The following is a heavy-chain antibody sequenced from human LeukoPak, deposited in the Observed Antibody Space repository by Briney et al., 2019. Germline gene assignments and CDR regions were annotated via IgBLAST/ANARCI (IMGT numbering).Heavy chain of an antibody. Sequence: SETLSLTCAVYGGSFSGSYWSWIRQPPGKGLEWIGEINHSGGTNYNPSLKSRVTISVDTSKNQCSLKLSSVTAADTAVYYCARYVAVAGTIKWFDPWGQGTLVTVSS. V-gene: IGHV4-34*01. CDR2: INHSGGT. CDR3: ARYVAVAGTIKWFDP. J-gene: IGHJ5*02. D-gene: IGHD6-19*01. CDR1: GGSFSGSY.